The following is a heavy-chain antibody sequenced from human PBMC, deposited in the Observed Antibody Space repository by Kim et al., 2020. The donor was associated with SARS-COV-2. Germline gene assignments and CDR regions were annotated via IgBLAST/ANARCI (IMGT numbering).Heavy chain of an antibody. CDR1: GFSFSSYG. J-gene: IGHJ5*02. Sequence: GGSLRLSCAASGFSFSSYGMHWVRQAPGKGLEWVAVISYDGSNKYYADSVKGRFTISRDNSKNTLYLQMNSLSAEDTAVYYCAKDRALSTNWLDPWGQGT. V-gene: IGHV3-30*18. D-gene: IGHD2-2*01. CDR2: ISYDGSNK. CDR3: AKDRALSTNWLDP.